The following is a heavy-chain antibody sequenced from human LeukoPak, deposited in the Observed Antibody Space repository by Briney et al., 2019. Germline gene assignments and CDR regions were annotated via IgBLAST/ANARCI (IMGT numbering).Heavy chain of an antibody. CDR3: ARRGDILTDYAFDY. CDR2: IYYSGTT. Sequence: SETLSLTCSVSGGSINSNSHHWDWIRQAPGKGLEWVGNIYYSGTTSYNPSLKSRVTISVDTSKNQFSLRLSSVTAADTAVYYCARRGDILTDYAFDYWGQGTLVTVSS. CDR1: GGSINSNSHH. V-gene: IGHV4-39*01. D-gene: IGHD3-9*01. J-gene: IGHJ4*02.